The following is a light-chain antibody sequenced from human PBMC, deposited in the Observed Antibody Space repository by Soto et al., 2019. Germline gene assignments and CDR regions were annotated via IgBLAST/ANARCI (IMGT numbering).Light chain of an antibody. V-gene: IGKV1-9*01. CDR2: GAS. CDR3: QLLNSYPRT. Sequence: IQLTQSPSSLSASVGDRVTITCRASQAISSYLAWYQQKPGRAPNLLIYGASTLQSGVPSRFSGSGSGTDFTLTIGSLQPEDFATYYCQLLNSYPRTFGQGTKVEIK. CDR1: QAISSY. J-gene: IGKJ1*01.